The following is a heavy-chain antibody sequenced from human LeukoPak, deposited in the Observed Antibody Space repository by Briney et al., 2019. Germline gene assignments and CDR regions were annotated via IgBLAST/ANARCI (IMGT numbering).Heavy chain of an antibody. D-gene: IGHD2-2*02. Sequence: GRSLRLSCAASGFTFSSYGMHWVRQAPGKGLEWVAVISYDGSNKYYADSVKGRFTISRDNSKNTLYLQMNSLRAEDTAVYYCAKPGYCSSTSCYTPPDDYWGQGTLVTVSS. CDR2: ISYDGSNK. CDR1: GFTFSSYG. J-gene: IGHJ4*02. V-gene: IGHV3-30*18. CDR3: AKPGYCSSTSCYTPPDDY.